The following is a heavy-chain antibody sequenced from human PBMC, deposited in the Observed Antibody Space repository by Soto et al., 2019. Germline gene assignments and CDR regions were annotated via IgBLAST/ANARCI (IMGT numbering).Heavy chain of an antibody. CDR2: IYYSGST. Sequence: SETLSLTCTVSGGSISSGGYYWSWIRQHPGKGLEWIGYIYYSGSTYYNPSLKSRVTISVDTSKNQFSLKLSSVTAADTAVYYCARTPESYGWGSEESNWFDPWGHGPRVTFSS. D-gene: IGHD3-10*01. J-gene: IGHJ5*02. V-gene: IGHV4-31*03. CDR1: GGSISSGGYY. CDR3: ARTPESYGWGSEESNWFDP.